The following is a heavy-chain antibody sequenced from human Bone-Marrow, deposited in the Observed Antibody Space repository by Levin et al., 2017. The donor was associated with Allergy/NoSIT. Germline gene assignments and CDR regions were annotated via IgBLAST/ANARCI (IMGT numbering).Heavy chain of an antibody. CDR3: ARDMDSYDAFDI. D-gene: IGHD3/OR15-3a*01. J-gene: IGHJ3*02. CDR2: IYRADTT. V-gene: IGHV3-53*01. Sequence: GGSLRLSCAASGFSVRTNYMAWVRQAPGKGLEWVSVIYRADTTYYTDSVKGRFTISRHNSQNTVYLQMNSLRAEDTAMYYCARDMDSYDAFDIWGQGTMVTVSS. CDR1: GFSVRTNY.